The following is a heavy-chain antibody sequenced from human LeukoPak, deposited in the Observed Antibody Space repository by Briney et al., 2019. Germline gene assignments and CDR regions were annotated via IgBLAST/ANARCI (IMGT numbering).Heavy chain of an antibody. CDR2: ISSSSSYI. V-gene: IGHV3-21*01. J-gene: IGHJ4*02. Sequence: GGSLRLSCAASGFTFSSYSMNWVRQAPGKGLEWVSSISSSSSYIYYADSVKGRFTISRDNAKNSLYLQMNSLRAEDTAVYYCARALSNIAAAGTDIDYWGQGTLVTVSS. CDR3: ARALSNIAAAGTDIDY. CDR1: GFTFSSYS. D-gene: IGHD6-13*01.